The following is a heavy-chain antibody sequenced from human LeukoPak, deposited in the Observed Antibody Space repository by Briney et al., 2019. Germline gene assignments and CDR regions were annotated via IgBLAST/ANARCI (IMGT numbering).Heavy chain of an antibody. D-gene: IGHD1-26*01. J-gene: IGHJ3*01. CDR3: ARDGIGYAFHF. CDR2: FYYSGSP. CDR1: SVSISDSNYF. Sequence: SETLSLTCTVSSVSISDSNYFWGWIRQPPGKGLQWIGYFYYSGSPEYNPSLKSRVTISVDTARNHFSLKLSSVTAADTAIYYCARDGIGYAFHFWGQGTRVTVSS. V-gene: IGHV4-61*03.